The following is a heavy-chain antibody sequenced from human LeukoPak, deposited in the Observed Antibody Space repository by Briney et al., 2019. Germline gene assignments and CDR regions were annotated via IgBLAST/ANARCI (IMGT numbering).Heavy chain of an antibody. J-gene: IGHJ4*02. V-gene: IGHV3-15*01. D-gene: IGHD3-16*01. CDR1: GFTFNNAW. CDR2: IKSITDGGTT. Sequence: GGSLRLSCAASGFTFNNAWMSGVRQAPGKGLEWIGRIKSITDGGTTVYAAPVEDRFTISRHDSKNTPYLQLTSLKPEDTAVYYRTTAPAAYTFAYWGQGTLVTVSS. CDR3: TTAPAAYTFAY.